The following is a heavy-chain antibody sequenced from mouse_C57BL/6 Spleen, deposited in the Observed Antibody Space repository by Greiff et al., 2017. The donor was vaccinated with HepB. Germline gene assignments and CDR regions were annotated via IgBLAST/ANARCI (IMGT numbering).Heavy chain of an antibody. J-gene: IGHJ4*01. D-gene: IGHD3-2*02. V-gene: IGHV1-69*01. CDR1: GYTFTSYW. CDR2: IDPSDSYT. CDR3: ARRGAQATMDY. Sequence: QVQLQQSGAELVMPGASVKLSCKASGYTFTSYWMHWVKQRPGQGLEWIGEIDPSDSYTNYNQKFKGKSTLTVDKSSSTAYMQLSSLTSEDSAVYYCARRGAQATMDYWGQGTSVTVSS.